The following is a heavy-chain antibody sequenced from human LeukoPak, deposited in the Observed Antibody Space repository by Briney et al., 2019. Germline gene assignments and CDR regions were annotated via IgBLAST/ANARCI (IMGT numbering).Heavy chain of an antibody. CDR3: AKGPSIAAANWFDP. CDR1: GFTFNSYA. CDR2: ISGSGGST. Sequence: GGSLRLSCAASGFTFNSYAMTWVRQAPGKGLEWVSGISGSGGSTYYADSVKGRFTISRDNSKNTLYLQMNSLRAEDTAVYYCAKGPSIAAANWFDPWGQGTLVTVSS. J-gene: IGHJ5*02. D-gene: IGHD6-13*01. V-gene: IGHV3-23*01.